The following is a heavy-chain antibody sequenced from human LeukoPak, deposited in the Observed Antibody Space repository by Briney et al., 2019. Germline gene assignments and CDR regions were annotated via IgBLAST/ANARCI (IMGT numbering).Heavy chain of an antibody. CDR1: GFTFSSYG. CDR2: ISYDGSNK. Sequence: PGRSLRLSCAASGFTFSSYGMHWVRQAPGKGLEWVAVISYDGSNKYYADSVKGRFTISRDNSKNTLYLQMNSLRDEDTAVYYCARGEVGLTTVTVFDYWGQGTLVTVSS. D-gene: IGHD4-17*01. CDR3: ARGEVGLTTVTVFDY. V-gene: IGHV3-30*03. J-gene: IGHJ4*02.